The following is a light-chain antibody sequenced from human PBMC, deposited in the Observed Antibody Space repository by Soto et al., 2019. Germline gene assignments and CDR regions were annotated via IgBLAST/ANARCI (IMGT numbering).Light chain of an antibody. CDR2: EDT. CDR3: CSYAGSSTFYD. CDR1: SSNIGGNY. J-gene: IGLJ1*01. Sequence: LTNPASASRTPGQRGTISSSGSSSNIGGNYVSWYQQYPGKAPKLIIYEDTRRPSGVSNRFSGSKSGNTASLTISGLQAEDEADYYCCSYAGSSTFYDFGTGTKVTVL. V-gene: IGLV2-23*01.